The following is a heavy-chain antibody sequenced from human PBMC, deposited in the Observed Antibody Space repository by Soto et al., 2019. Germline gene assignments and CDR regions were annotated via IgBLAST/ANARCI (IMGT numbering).Heavy chain of an antibody. Sequence: ASVKVSCKASGYTFTSYGISWVRQAPGQGLEWMGWISAYNGNTNYAQKLQGRVTMTTDTSTSTAYMELRSLRSDDTAVYYCARVSRFLDLNGELGWFDPWGQGTLVTVSS. J-gene: IGHJ5*02. CDR2: ISAYNGNT. V-gene: IGHV1-18*01. CDR3: ARVSRFLDLNGELGWFDP. D-gene: IGHD3-3*01. CDR1: GYTFTSYG.